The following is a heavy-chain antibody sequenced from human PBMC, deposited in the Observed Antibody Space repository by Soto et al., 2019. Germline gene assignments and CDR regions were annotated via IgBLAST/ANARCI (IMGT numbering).Heavy chain of an antibody. J-gene: IGHJ4*02. CDR1: GGSFSGYY. CDR3: ARLYPPLRGSSWLDY. CDR2: INHSGST. V-gene: IGHV4-34*01. D-gene: IGHD6-13*01. Sequence: SETLSLTCAVYGGSFSGYYWSWIRQPPGKGLEWIGEINHSGSTNYNPSLKSRVNISVDTSKNQFSLKLSSVTAADTAVYYCARLYPPLRGSSWLDYWGQGTLVTSPQ.